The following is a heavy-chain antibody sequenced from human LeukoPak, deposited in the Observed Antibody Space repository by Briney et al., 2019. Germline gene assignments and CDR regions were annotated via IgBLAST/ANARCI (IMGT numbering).Heavy chain of an antibody. CDR3: ARGRTAAAGSIFDY. Sequence: SSETLSLTCAVYGGSFSGYYWSWIRQPPGKGLEWIGEINHSGSTNYNPSLKSRVTTSVDTSKNQFSLKLSSVTAADTAVYYCARGRTAAAGSIFDYWGQGTLVAVSS. CDR2: INHSGST. J-gene: IGHJ4*02. D-gene: IGHD6-13*01. V-gene: IGHV4-34*01. CDR1: GGSFSGYY.